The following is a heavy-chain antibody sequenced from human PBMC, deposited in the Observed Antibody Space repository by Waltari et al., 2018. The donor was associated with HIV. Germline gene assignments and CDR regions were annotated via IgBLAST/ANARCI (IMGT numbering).Heavy chain of an antibody. CDR3: ARGDGYNYGAY. CDR1: GFTFSRSW. J-gene: IGHJ4*02. CDR2: INTDGSST. D-gene: IGHD5-12*01. Sequence: EVQLVESGGGLVQPGGSLSLSCAASGFTFSRSWLYWVRQAPGKGLAWVSRINTDGSSTKYADSVKGRFTISRDNAKNTLYLQMNSLRAEDTAVYYCARGDGYNYGAYWGQGTLVTVSS. V-gene: IGHV3-74*01.